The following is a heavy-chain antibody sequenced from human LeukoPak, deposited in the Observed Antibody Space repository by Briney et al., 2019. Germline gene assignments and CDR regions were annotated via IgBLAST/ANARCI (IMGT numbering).Heavy chain of an antibody. CDR2: INSNSGGT. V-gene: IGHV1-2*02. Sequence: ASVKVSCKASGYTFTGYYMHWVRQAPGQGLEWMGWINSNSGGTNYAQKFQGRVTMTRDTSISTAYMELSRLRSDDPAVYYCARSVLIAARGWFDPWGQGTLVTVSS. CDR3: ARSVLIAARGWFDP. J-gene: IGHJ5*02. CDR1: GYTFTGYY. D-gene: IGHD6-6*01.